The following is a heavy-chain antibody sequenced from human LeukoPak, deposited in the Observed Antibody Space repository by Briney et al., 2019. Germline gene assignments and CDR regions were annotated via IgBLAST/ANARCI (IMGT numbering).Heavy chain of an antibody. D-gene: IGHD6-13*01. CDR3: AREPTYTSTWYTSCDY. CDR2: ISSSSSTI. CDR1: GFTFNRYS. Sequence: GGSLRLSCAASGFTFNRYSMNWVRQAPGMGLEWISYISSSSSTIYYADSVKGRFTISRDNAKNSLYLQMNSLRAEDTAVYYCAREPTYTSTWYTSCDYWGQGILVTVSS. V-gene: IGHV3-48*01. J-gene: IGHJ4*02.